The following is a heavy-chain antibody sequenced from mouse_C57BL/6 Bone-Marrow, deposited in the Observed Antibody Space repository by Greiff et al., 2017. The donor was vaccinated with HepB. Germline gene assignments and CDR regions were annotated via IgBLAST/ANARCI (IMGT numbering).Heavy chain of an antibody. CDR1: GYTFTSYW. J-gene: IGHJ4*01. CDR2: IHPSDSDT. Sequence: QVQLKQPGAELVKPGASVKVSCKASGYTFTSYWMHWVKQRPGQGLEWIGRIHPSDSDTNYNQKFKGKATLTVDKSSSTAYMQLSSLTSEDSAVYYCATRSYYSNYEAMDYWGQGTSVTVSS. V-gene: IGHV1-74*01. CDR3: ATRSYYSNYEAMDY. D-gene: IGHD2-5*01.